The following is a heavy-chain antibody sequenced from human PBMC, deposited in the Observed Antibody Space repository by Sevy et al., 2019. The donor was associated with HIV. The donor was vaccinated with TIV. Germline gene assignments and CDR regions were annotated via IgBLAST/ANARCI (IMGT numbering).Heavy chain of an antibody. Sequence: SETLSLTCTVSGGSINSDHWNWIRQPPGKGLEWIGYVYYTGGTNYNPSLKNRVTISVDRTKNQFSLKLTSATAADRAVYYCARRNDFDIWGQGTMVTVSS. CDR2: VYYTGGT. V-gene: IGHV4-59*08. CDR3: ARRNDFDI. J-gene: IGHJ3*02. CDR1: GGSINSDH.